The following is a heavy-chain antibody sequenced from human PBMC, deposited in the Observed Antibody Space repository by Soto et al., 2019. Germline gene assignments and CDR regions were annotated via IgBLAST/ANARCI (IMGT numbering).Heavy chain of an antibody. D-gene: IGHD3-10*01. CDR1: EFTFSSYV. CDR3: ARGGGFFDY. V-gene: IGHV3-48*02. J-gene: IGHJ4*02. Sequence: EVQLVESGGGLVQPGGSLRLSCAASEFTFSSYVINWVRQAPGKGLEWVSYISISSSTRYYADSVRGRFTISRDNAKNSLYLQMNSLRDEDTAVYYCARGGGFFDYWGQGTLVTVSS. CDR2: ISISSSTR.